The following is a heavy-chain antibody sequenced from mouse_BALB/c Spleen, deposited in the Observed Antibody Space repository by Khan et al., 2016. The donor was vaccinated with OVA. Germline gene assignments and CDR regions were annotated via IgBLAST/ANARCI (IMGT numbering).Heavy chain of an antibody. D-gene: IGHD2-10*01. J-gene: IGHJ4*01. CDR3: AIPPYFSYTLAD. Sequence: QIQLVQSGPELKKPGETVKISCKASGYTFTNFGLNWVKQAPGKGLEWMGWINTYTGEPTYADDFKGRFAFSLETSASTAYLQINNLKNEDAATYFCAIPPYFSYTLADWGQGTSVTVSS. CDR2: INTYTGEP. CDR1: GYTFTNFG. V-gene: IGHV9-3-1*01.